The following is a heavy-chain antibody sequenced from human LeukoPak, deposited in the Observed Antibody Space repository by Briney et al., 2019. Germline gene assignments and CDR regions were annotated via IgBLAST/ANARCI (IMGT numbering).Heavy chain of an antibody. J-gene: IGHJ6*02. V-gene: IGHV3-72*01. Sequence: GGSLRLSCAASGFKFSDHYIDWVRQAPGKGLEWVGRSRNKASSYTTEYAASVEGRFTISRDVSESSLYLQMNSLRTEDTAVYYCGRIAINANIGMDVWGQGTTVTVSS. CDR1: GFKFSDHY. D-gene: IGHD1/OR15-1a*01. CDR2: SRNKASSYTT. CDR3: GRIAINANIGMDV.